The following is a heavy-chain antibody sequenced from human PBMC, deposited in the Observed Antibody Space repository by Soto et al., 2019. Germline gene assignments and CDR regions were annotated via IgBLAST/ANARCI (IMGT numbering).Heavy chain of an antibody. CDR3: ARRIAAAGTGWFDP. V-gene: IGHV4-30-2*01. CDR1: GGSISSGGYS. CDR2: IYHSGST. J-gene: IGHJ5*02. D-gene: IGHD6-13*01. Sequence: SETLSLTCAVSGGSISSGGYSWSWIRQPPGKGLEWIGYIYHSGSTYYNLSLKSRVTISVDRSKNQFSLKLSSVTAADTAVYYCARRIAAAGTGWFDPWGQGTLVTVSS.